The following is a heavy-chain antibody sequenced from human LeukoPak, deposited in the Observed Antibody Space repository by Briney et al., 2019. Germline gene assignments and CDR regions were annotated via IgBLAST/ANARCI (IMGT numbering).Heavy chain of an antibody. Sequence: SETLSLTCTVSGGSISTYDWSWIRQPTGKGLEWIGYIFHSGSTNYNPSLKSRVTISVDTSTNLFSLKLSSVTAADTAVYYCAREALDSRGYYPFDYWGRGTLVTVSS. J-gene: IGHJ4*02. CDR2: IFHSGST. D-gene: IGHD3-22*01. CDR1: GGSISTYD. V-gene: IGHV4-59*01. CDR3: AREALDSRGYYPFDY.